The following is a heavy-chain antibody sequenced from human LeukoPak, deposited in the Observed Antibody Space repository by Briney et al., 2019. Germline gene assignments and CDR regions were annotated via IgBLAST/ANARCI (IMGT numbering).Heavy chain of an antibody. CDR1: GFTFSSYS. CDR3: AREGTAMVGDDAFDI. Sequence: GGSLRLSCAASGFTFSSYSMNWVRQAPGKGLEWVSYISSSSSTIYYADSVKGRFTISRDDAKNSPYLQMNSLRAEDTAVYYCAREGTAMVGDDAFDIWGQGTMVTVSS. V-gene: IGHV3-48*04. J-gene: IGHJ3*02. D-gene: IGHD5-18*01. CDR2: ISSSSSTI.